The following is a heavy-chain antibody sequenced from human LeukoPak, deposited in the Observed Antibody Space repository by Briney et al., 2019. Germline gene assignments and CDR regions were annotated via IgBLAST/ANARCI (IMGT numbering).Heavy chain of an antibody. CDR2: IYYSGST. D-gene: IGHD3-22*01. Sequence: PSETLSLTCTVSGGSISSYYWSWIRQPAGKGLEWIGYIYYSGSTNYNPSLKSRVTISVDTSKNQFSLKLSSVTAADTAVYYCARGLNYYDSSGYYSPLRTYYYYYMDVWGKGTTVTVSS. CDR3: ARGLNYYDSSGYYSPLRTYYYYYMDV. J-gene: IGHJ6*03. V-gene: IGHV4-59*01. CDR1: GGSISSYY.